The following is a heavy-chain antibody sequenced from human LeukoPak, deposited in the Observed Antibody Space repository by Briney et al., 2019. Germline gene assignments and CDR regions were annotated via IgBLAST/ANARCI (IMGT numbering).Heavy chain of an antibody. J-gene: IGHJ2*01. CDR2: IVPIFATA. CDR3: ATNLWSRGGDYWYFHL. Sequence: GSSVKVSCKASGGSFSTSAARCVRQAPGQGLEWMGGIVPIFATANYAQKFQGRVTITADESTSTAYMGLSSLRSEDTALYYCATNLWSRGGDYWYFHLWGRGTLVTVSS. V-gene: IGHV1-69*01. CDR1: GGSFSTSA. D-gene: IGHD3-10*01.